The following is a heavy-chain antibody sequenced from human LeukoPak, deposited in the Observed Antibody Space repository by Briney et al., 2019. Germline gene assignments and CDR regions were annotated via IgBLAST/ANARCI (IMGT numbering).Heavy chain of an antibody. J-gene: IGHJ4*02. CDR3: ARDPSYYDILTGYSRPNPFDY. V-gene: IGHV1-18*01. CDR1: GYTFTSYG. Sequence: SVKVSCKASGYTFTSYGISWVRQAPGQGLEWMGWISAYNGNTNYAQKLQGRVTMTTDTSTSTAYMELRSLRSDDTAVYYCARDPSYYDILTGYSRPNPFDYWGQGTLVTVSS. CDR2: ISAYNGNT. D-gene: IGHD3-9*01.